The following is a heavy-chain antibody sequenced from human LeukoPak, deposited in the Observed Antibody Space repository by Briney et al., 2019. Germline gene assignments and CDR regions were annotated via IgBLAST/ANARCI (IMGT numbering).Heavy chain of an antibody. CDR3: ARGIAAAGPLNWFDP. CDR2: INHSGST. V-gene: IGHV4-34*01. Sequence: SETLSLTCAVYGGSFSGYYWSWIRQPPGKGLEWIGEINHSGSTNYNPSLTSRVTISVDTSKNQFSLKLSSVTAADTAVYYCARGIAAAGPLNWFDPWGQGTLVTVSS. J-gene: IGHJ5*02. D-gene: IGHD6-13*01. CDR1: GGSFSGYY.